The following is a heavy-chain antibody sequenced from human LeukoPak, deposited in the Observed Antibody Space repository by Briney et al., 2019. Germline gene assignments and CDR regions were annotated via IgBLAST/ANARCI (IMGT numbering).Heavy chain of an antibody. D-gene: IGHD3-3*01. V-gene: IGHV4-39*07. Sequence: SETLSLTCTVSGGSMSSSSYYWGWIRQPPGKGLEWIGYIYHSGSTYYNPSLKSRVTISVDRSKNQFSLKLSSVTAADTAVYYCARDSLRFLEWLSGIDYWGQGTLVTVSS. J-gene: IGHJ4*02. CDR2: IYHSGST. CDR1: GGSMSSSSYY. CDR3: ARDSLRFLEWLSGIDY.